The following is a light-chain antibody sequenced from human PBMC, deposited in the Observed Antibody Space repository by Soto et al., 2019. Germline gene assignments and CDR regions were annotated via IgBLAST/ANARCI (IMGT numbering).Light chain of an antibody. V-gene: IGKV3D-7*01. Sequence: EIVLTQSPGTLSLSPGERATLSCRASQSVSSSYLAWYQQKPGQAPRLLIYGASTRATGIPARFSGSGSGTDFTLTISSLQPEDFAVYYCQQDYNPSLTFGGGTTVDIK. CDR1: QSVSSSY. CDR3: QQDYNPSLT. CDR2: GAS. J-gene: IGKJ4*01.